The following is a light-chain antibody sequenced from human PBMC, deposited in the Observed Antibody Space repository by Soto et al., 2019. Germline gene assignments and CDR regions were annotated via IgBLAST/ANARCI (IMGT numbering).Light chain of an antibody. Sequence: EIVLTQSPGTLSLSPGERATLSCRASQSVSSSYLAWYQQKPGQAPRLLIYGATSRATGIPDRFSGSGSGTDFTLTISRLEPEDFAEYYCQPYGSSRTFGQGTKVDI. CDR2: GAT. CDR3: QPYGSSRT. V-gene: IGKV3-20*01. J-gene: IGKJ1*01. CDR1: QSVSSSY.